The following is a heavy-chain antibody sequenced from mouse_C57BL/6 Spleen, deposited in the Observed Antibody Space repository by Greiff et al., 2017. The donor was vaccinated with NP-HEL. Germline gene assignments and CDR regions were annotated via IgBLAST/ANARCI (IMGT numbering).Heavy chain of an antibody. Sequence: QVQLQQSGAELVKPGASVKISCKASGYAFSSYWMNWVKQRPGKGLEWIGQIYPGDGDTNYNGKFKGKATLTADKSSSTAYMQLSSLTSEDSAVYFCARWGDYYGFDYWGQGTTLTVSS. CDR2: IYPGDGDT. D-gene: IGHD1-1*01. J-gene: IGHJ2*01. CDR3: ARWGDYYGFDY. V-gene: IGHV1-80*01. CDR1: GYAFSSYW.